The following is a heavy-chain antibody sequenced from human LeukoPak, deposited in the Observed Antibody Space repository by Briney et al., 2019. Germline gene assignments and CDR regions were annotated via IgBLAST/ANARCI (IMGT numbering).Heavy chain of an antibody. V-gene: IGHV1-2*02. J-gene: IGHJ5*02. D-gene: IGHD3-22*01. Sequence: ASVKVSCKASGYTVTGYYMHWVRQAPGQGGEWRGWINPNSGGTNYAQKFQGRVTMTRETSISTAYMELSRLRSDDTAVYYCARGYYDSSGYLLDPWGQGTLVTVSS. CDR3: ARGYYDSSGYLLDP. CDR2: INPNSGGT. CDR1: GYTVTGYY.